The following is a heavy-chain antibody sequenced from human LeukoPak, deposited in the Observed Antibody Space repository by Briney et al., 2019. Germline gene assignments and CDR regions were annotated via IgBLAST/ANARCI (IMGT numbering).Heavy chain of an antibody. CDR2: ISTSSSYI. V-gene: IGHV3-21*04. Sequence: PGGSLRLSCAASGFTFSSYSMNWVRQAPGKGLEWDSSISTSSSYIYYADSVKGRFTISRDNAKNSLYLQMNSLRAEDAAVYYCARLNGGYQSNFDYWGQGTLVTVSS. J-gene: IGHJ4*02. CDR1: GFTFSSYS. D-gene: IGHD5-12*01. CDR3: ARLNGGYQSNFDY.